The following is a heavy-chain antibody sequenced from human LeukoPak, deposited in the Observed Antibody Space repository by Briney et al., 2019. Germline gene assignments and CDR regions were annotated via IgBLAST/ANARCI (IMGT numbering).Heavy chain of an antibody. D-gene: IGHD3-22*01. CDR3: STFDNSGYYNGAFYAY. J-gene: IGHJ4*02. V-gene: IGHV3-73*01. Sequence: GGSLNLSCAASGFTFSGSDMHWVRQASGKGLEWVGRIRTKSNRYATAYSASVKGRFTISRDDSKNTVYLQMISLKSEDTAVYYCSTFDNSGYYNGAFYAYWGRGILVTVSS. CDR1: GFTFSGSD. CDR2: IRTKSNRYAT.